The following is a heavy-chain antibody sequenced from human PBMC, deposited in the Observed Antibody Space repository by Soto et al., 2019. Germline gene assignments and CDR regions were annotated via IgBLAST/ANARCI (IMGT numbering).Heavy chain of an antibody. Sequence: GGSLRLSCAASGFTFSSYGMHWVRQAPGKGLEWVAVISYGGSNKYYADSVKGRFTTSRDNSKHTLYLQMNSLRAEDTAVYYCAKDRYGYYYYGMDVWGQGTTVTASS. J-gene: IGHJ6*02. V-gene: IGHV3-30*18. CDR3: AKDRYGYYYYGMDV. D-gene: IGHD4-17*01. CDR1: GFTFSSYG. CDR2: ISYGGSNK.